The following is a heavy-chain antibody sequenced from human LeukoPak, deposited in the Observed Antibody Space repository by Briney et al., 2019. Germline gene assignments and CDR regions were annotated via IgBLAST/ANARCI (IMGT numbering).Heavy chain of an antibody. V-gene: IGHV4-59*08. J-gene: IGHJ5*02. D-gene: IGHD4-17*01. CDR3: ARRLRQNLFDP. CDR1: GASISSDY. CDR2: IYYSGSS. Sequence: PSETLSLTCTVSGASISSDYWSWIRLPPGKGLEWIGYIYYSGSSNYNPSLKSRVTMSVDTSKNQFSLKLTSVTAADTAVYYCARRLRQNLFDPWGQGTLVTVSS.